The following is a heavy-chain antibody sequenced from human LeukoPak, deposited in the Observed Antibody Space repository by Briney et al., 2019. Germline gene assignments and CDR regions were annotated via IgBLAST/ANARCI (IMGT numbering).Heavy chain of an antibody. J-gene: IGHJ4*02. V-gene: IGHV3-48*01. CDR3: ASQASSSSTRAPDF. D-gene: IGHD6-6*01. CDR2: ISASGRTT. CDR1: GVPFNHYS. Sequence: GGSLRLSCAASGVPFNHYSLNWLRQPAAKGLEWISYISASGRTTYYADSVKGRFTISREHATLYLHMDTLRSEDTALYYCASQASSSSTRAPDFWGLGNLVTVSS.